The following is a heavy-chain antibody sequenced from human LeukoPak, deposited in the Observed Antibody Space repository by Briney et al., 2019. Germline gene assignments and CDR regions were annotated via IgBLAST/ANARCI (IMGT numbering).Heavy chain of an antibody. Sequence: ASVKVSCKASGGTFRSYAISWVRQAPGQGLEWMGRIIPIFGTANYAQKFQGRVTITTDESTSTAYMELSSLRSEDTAVYYCARGGRGGGYDFWSWGQGTLVTVSS. CDR1: GGTFRSYA. D-gene: IGHD3-3*01. V-gene: IGHV1-69*05. CDR3: ARGGRGGGYDFWS. J-gene: IGHJ4*02. CDR2: IIPIFGTA.